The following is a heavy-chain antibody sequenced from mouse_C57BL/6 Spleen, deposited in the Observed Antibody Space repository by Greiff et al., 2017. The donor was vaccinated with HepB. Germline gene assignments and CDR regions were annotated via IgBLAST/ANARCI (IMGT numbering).Heavy chain of an antibody. V-gene: IGHV1-18*01. D-gene: IGHD3-2*02. CDR2: INPNNGGT. J-gene: IGHJ2*01. Sequence: VQLKQSGPELVKPGASVKIPCKASGYTFTDYNMDWVKQSHGKSLEWIGDINPNNGGTIYNQKFKGKATLTVDKSSSTAYMELRSLTSEDTAVYYCARPGAAQAFFDYWGQGTTLTVSS. CDR1: GYTFTDYN. CDR3: ARPGAAQAFFDY.